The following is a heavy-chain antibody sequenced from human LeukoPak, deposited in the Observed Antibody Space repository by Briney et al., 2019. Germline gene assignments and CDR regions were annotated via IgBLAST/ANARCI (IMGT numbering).Heavy chain of an antibody. CDR3: ARHSNYGFVWFDP. CDR2: IYYSGST. V-gene: IGHV4-39*01. Sequence: PSETLSLTCFVSGASIINNNYYWAWIRQPPGKGLEWIGSIYYSGSTYYNPSLKSRVTISVDTSKNQFSLKLSSVTAADTAVYYCARHSNYGFVWFDPWGQGTLVTVSS. D-gene: IGHD4-11*01. CDR1: GASIINNNYY. J-gene: IGHJ5*02.